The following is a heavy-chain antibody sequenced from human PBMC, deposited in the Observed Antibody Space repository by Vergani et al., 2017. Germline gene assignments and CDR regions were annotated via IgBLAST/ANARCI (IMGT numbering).Heavy chain of an antibody. CDR1: GGTFSSYA. D-gene: IGHD3-3*01. Sequence: QVQLVQSGAEVKKPGSSVKVSCKASGGTFSSYAISWVRQAPGQGLEWMGGIIPIFGTANYAQKFQGRVTITADESTSTAYMELRSLRSDDTAVYYCARQRWSGFAFDIWGQGKMVTVSS. CDR3: ARQRWSGFAFDI. J-gene: IGHJ3*02. CDR2: IIPIFGTA. V-gene: IGHV1-69*01.